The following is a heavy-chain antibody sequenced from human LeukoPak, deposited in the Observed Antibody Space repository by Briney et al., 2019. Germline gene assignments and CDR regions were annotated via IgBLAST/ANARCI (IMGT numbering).Heavy chain of an antibody. Sequence: GGSLRLSCAASGFTFSSYGMHWVRQAPGKGLEWVAFIQYDGSNKYYADSVKGRFTISRDNSKNTLYLQMNSLRAEDTAVYYCAKDHSSGWEDAFDIWGQGTMVTVSS. CDR3: AKDHSSGWEDAFDI. CDR2: IQYDGSNK. D-gene: IGHD6-19*01. J-gene: IGHJ3*02. V-gene: IGHV3-30*02. CDR1: GFTFSSYG.